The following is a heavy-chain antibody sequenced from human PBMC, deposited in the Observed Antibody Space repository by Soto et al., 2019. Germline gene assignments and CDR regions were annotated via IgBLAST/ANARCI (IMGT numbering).Heavy chain of an antibody. Sequence: GGSLRLSCTASGVTLDDYAMHWVRQAPGKGLEWVSGISWNSGSIDYADSVKGRFTISRDNAKNSLYLQMNSLRAEDTAVYYCARDRGSSWYTDSNYYYYYGMDVWGQGTTVTVSS. J-gene: IGHJ6*02. CDR3: ARDRGSSWYTDSNYYYYYGMDV. CDR2: ISWNSGSI. V-gene: IGHV3-9*01. CDR1: GVTLDDYA. D-gene: IGHD6-13*01.